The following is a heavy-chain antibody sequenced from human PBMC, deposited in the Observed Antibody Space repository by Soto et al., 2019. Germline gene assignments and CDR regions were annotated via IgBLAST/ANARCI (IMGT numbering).Heavy chain of an antibody. CDR1: GYTFTGYY. J-gene: IGHJ6*02. CDR2: INPNSGGT. CDR3: ARDRWAFGGVTGYYYYGMDV. V-gene: IGHV1-2*02. Sequence: QVQLVQSGAEVKKPGASVKVSCKASGYTFTGYYMHWVRQAPGQGLEWMGWINPNSGGTNYAQKFQGRVTMTRDTSISTAYMELSRLSSDDTAVYYCARDRWAFGGVTGYYYYGMDVWGQGTTVTVSS. D-gene: IGHD3-16*01.